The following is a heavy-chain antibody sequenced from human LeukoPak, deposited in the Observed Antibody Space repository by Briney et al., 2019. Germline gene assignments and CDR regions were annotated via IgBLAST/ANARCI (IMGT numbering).Heavy chain of an antibody. Sequence: GRSLRLSCAASGFXFSSYGIHWVRQAPGKGLKWVAVTSYDGSSKYYGDSVKGRFTISRDNSKNTLYLQMNSLRAEDSAVYYCAKEVLPTVLWGAMDVWGQGTTVTVSS. CDR2: TSYDGSSK. J-gene: IGHJ6*02. CDR3: AKEVLPTVLWGAMDV. V-gene: IGHV3-30*18. D-gene: IGHD2-2*01. CDR1: GFXFSSYG.